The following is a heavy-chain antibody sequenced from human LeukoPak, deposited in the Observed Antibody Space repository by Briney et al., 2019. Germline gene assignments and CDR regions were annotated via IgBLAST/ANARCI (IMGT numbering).Heavy chain of an antibody. V-gene: IGHV4-38-2*01. CDR3: ARAGYGDSDFDY. CDR1: GYSLRTSYY. CDR2: IYHSGNT. J-gene: IGHJ4*02. Sequence: PSESLSLTRAVSGYSLRTSYYWGWIGQPPGTWLEWIGRIYHSGNTYYNPSLKRRITISVDTSKNQSSLKLNSVTAADTAVYYCARAGYGDSDFDYWGQGTLVTVSP. D-gene: IGHD4-17*01.